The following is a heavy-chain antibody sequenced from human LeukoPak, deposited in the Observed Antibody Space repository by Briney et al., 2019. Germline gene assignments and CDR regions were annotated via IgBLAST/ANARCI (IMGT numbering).Heavy chain of an antibody. Sequence: SETLSLTCTVSGGSISSGGYYWSWIRQPTGKGLEWIGRIYTSGSTNYNPSLKSRVTISVDTSKNQFSLKLSSVTAADTAVYYCARSVYDFDNLYYYMDVWGKGTTVTVSS. CDR3: ARSVYDFDNLYYYMDV. CDR1: GGSISSGGYY. D-gene: IGHD3-3*01. V-gene: IGHV4-61*02. CDR2: IYTSGST. J-gene: IGHJ6*03.